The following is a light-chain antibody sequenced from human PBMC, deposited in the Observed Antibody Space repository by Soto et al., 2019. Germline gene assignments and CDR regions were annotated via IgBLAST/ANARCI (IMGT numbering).Light chain of an antibody. CDR2: LNSDGSH. CDR1: SGHSSYA. Sequence: QPVLTQSPSASASLGASVKLTCTLSSGHSSYAIAWHQQRTEKGPRYLMKLNSDGSHSKGDGIPDRFSGSSSGAERYLTISNLQSEDEADYYCQTWVTGIQVFGGGTKLTVL. J-gene: IGLJ2*01. V-gene: IGLV4-69*01. CDR3: QTWVTGIQV.